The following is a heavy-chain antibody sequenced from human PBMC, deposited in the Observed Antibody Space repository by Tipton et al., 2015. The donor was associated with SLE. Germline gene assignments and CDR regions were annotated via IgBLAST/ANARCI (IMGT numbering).Heavy chain of an antibody. CDR1: GFTFSSYA. V-gene: IGHV3-30*04. D-gene: IGHD3-16*01. Sequence: SLRLSCAASGFTFSSYAMHWVRQAPGKGLEWVAMISYDGSNKYYADSVKGRFTISRDNSKDTLYLQMNSLRAEDTAVYYCARGTNEGEPRSGAFDIWGQGTMVTVS. J-gene: IGHJ3*02. CDR3: ARGTNEGEPRSGAFDI. CDR2: ISYDGSNK.